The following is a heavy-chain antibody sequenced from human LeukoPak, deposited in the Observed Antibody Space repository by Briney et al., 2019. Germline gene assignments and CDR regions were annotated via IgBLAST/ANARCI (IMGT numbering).Heavy chain of an antibody. J-gene: IGHJ4*02. CDR3: ARESSSGWYRGYFDY. Sequence: SETLSLTCTVSGGSISSSKYYWGWIRQPPGKGLEWIGRIYTSGSTNYNPSLKSRVTISVDTSKNQFSLKLSSVTAADTAVYYCARESSSGWYRGYFDYWGQGTLVTVSS. CDR2: IYTSGST. D-gene: IGHD6-19*01. CDR1: GGSISSSKYY. V-gene: IGHV4-61*02.